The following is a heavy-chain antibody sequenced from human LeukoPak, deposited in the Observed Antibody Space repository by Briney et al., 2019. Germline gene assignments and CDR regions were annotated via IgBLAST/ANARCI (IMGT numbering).Heavy chain of an antibody. CDR1: GFTFDDYA. D-gene: IGHD1-26*01. J-gene: IGHJ4*02. CDR2: ISWNSGSI. Sequence: PGGSLRLSCAASGFTFDDYAMHWVRHAPGKGLEWVSGISWNSGSIGYADSVKGRFTISRDNAKNSLYLQMNSLRAEDTALYYCAKARAPYSGSYIFDYWGQGTLVTVSS. V-gene: IGHV3-9*01. CDR3: AKARAPYSGSYIFDY.